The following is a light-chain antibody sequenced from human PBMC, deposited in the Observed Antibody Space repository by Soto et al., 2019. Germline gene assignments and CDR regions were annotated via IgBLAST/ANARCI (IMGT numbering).Light chain of an antibody. CDR2: DAS. V-gene: IGKV1-33*01. Sequence: DIQMTQSPSSLSASVGDRVTITCQASQDISNXLNWYQQKPGKAPKLLIYDASNLETGVPSRFSGSGSGTDFTFTISSLQPEDIATYYCQQYDNLPWTFGQGTKVEIK. CDR3: QQYDNLPWT. CDR1: QDISNX. J-gene: IGKJ1*01.